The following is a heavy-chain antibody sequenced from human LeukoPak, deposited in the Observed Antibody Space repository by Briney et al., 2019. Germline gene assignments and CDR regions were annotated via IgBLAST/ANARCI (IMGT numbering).Heavy chain of an antibody. Sequence: SETLSLTCTVSGGSISSYYWSWLRQPAGKGLEWIGHIYTSGSTNYNPSLKSRVTISVDTSKNQFSLNLRSVTAADTALYYCAREEALWFGELLPAWFDPWGQGTLVTVSS. CDR3: AREEALWFGELLPAWFDP. J-gene: IGHJ5*02. V-gene: IGHV4-4*07. CDR1: GGSISSYY. CDR2: IYTSGST. D-gene: IGHD3-10*01.